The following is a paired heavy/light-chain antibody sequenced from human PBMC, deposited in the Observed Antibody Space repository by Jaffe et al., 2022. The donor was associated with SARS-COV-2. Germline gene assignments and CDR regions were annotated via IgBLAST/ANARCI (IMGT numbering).Light chain of an antibody. J-gene: IGKJ2*01. CDR2: AAS. CDR3: QQSYSTPPT. V-gene: IGKV1-39*01. Sequence: DIQMTQSPSSLSASVGDRVTITCRASQSISSYLNWYQQRPGKAPKLLIYAASSLQSGVPSRFSGSGSGTDFTLTISSLQPEDFATYYCQQSYSTPPTFGQGTKLEIK. CDR1: QSISSY.
Heavy chain of an antibody. V-gene: IGHV3-11*06. D-gene: IGHD6-13*01. J-gene: IGHJ4*02. CDR2: ISSSSSYT. CDR3: ARDGLRSSWYPFDY. Sequence: QVQLVESGGGLVKPGGSLRLSCAASGFTFSDYYMSWIRQAPGKGLEWVSYISSSSSYTNYADSVKGRFTISRDNAKNSLYLQMNSLRAEDTAVYFCARDGLRSSWYPFDYWGQGTLVTVSS. CDR1: GFTFSDYY.